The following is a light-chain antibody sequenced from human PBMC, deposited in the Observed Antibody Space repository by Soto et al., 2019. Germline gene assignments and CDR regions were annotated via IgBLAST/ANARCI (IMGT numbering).Light chain of an antibody. J-gene: IGKJ5*01. CDR2: DAS. CDR1: QSVSSGY. V-gene: IGKV3D-20*01. CDR3: QQYGSSPIT. Sequence: EIVLTQSPATLPLSPGERATLSCGASQSVSSGYLAWYQQKPGLAPRLLIYDASSRASGIPDRFSGSGSGTDFTLTISRVEPEDFAVYYCQQYGSSPITFGQGTRLEIK.